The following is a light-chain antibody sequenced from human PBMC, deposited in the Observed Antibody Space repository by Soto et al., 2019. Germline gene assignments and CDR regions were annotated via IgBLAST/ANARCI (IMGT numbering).Light chain of an antibody. V-gene: IGKV3-20*01. CDR1: QSVSSSY. Sequence: EIVLTQSQGNLSLSPGERATLSCRASQSVSSSYLAWYQQKPGQAPRLLIYGASSRATGIPDRFSGSGSGTDFTLTISRLEPEDFAVYYCQQYGSSPHTFGQGTKVDIK. CDR3: QQYGSSPHT. J-gene: IGKJ1*01. CDR2: GAS.